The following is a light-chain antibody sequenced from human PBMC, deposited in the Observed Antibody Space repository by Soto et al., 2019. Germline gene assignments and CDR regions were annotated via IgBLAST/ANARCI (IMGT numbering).Light chain of an antibody. V-gene: IGKV3-15*01. J-gene: IGKJ4*01. CDR1: QSVSIN. Sequence: EIVMTQSPATLSVSPGERATLSCRASQSVSINLAWFQQKPGQAPRLLIYGASTRATGIPARFSGSGSGTEFTLTISSLQPDDFATYYCQRYNSYPLTFGGGTKVDIK. CDR2: GAS. CDR3: QRYNSYPLT.